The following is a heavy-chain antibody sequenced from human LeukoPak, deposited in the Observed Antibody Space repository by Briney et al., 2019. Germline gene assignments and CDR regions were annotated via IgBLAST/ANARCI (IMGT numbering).Heavy chain of an antibody. CDR2: INHSGST. D-gene: IGHD2-2*01. Sequence: SETLPLTCAVYGGSFSGYYWSWIRQPPGKGLEWIGEINHSGSTNYNPSLKSRVTISVDTSKNQFSLKLSSVTAADTAVYYCARGKYQPLLYYDYWGQETLVTVSS. J-gene: IGHJ4*02. V-gene: IGHV4-34*01. CDR3: ARGKYQPLLYYDY. CDR1: GGSFSGYY.